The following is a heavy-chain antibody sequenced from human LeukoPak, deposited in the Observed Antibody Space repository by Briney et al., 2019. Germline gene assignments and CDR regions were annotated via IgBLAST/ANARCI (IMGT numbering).Heavy chain of an antibody. D-gene: IGHD5-18*01. CDR1: GYTFTTYH. CDR3: ARDLDTSVVGNWFDP. CDR2: IDPNSGST. V-gene: IGHV1-46*01. J-gene: IGHJ5*02. Sequence: ASVKVSCKASGYTFTTYHIHWVRQAPGQGLEWMGTIDPNSGSTNYAQDFQGRVTMTRDTSTSTVYMELSSLSSDDTALFYCARDLDTSVVGNWFDPWGQGTLVTVSS.